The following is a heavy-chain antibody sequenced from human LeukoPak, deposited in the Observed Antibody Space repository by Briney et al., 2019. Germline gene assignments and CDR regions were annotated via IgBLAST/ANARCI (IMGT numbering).Heavy chain of an antibody. J-gene: IGHJ4*02. CDR1: GFTFSSYE. V-gene: IGHV3-48*03. D-gene: IGHD4-17*01. CDR2: ISSSGSTI. CDR3: ASFPTTVADDYFDY. Sequence: GGSLRLSCAASGFTFSSYEMNWVRQAPGKGLEWVSYISSSGSTIYYADSVKGRFTISRDNAKNSLYLQMNSLRAEDTAVCYCASFPTTVADDYFDYWGQGTLVTVSS.